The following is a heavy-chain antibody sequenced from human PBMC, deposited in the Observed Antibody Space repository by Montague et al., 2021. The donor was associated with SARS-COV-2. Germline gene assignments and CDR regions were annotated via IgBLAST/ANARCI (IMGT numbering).Heavy chain of an antibody. CDR1: GFSLSTSGMC. V-gene: IGHV2-70*01. J-gene: IGHJ4*02. CDR2: IDWDDDK. D-gene: IGHD4-23*01. Sequence: ALVKPTQTLTLTCTFSGFSLSTSGMCVSWIRQPPGKALEWLTLIDWDDDKYYSTSLKTRLTISKDTSKTQVVLTMTNMDPVDTATYYCARSYGTTVVTRAFDYWGQGTLVPVSS. CDR3: ARSYGTTVVTRAFDY.